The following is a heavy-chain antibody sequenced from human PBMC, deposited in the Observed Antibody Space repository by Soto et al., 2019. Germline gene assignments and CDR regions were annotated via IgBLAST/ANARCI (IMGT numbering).Heavy chain of an antibody. D-gene: IGHD2-21*02. CDR2: TRNKANGYTT. CDR3: ASGRYCGGDCYSGGMDV. V-gene: IGHV3-72*01. Sequence: GGSLRLSCAASGFTFSDHYMDWVRQAPGKWLEWVGRTRNKANGYTTEYAASVKGRFTISRDDSKNSLYLQMNSLKTEDTAVYYCASGRYCGGDCYSGGMDVWGQGXTVTVYS. CDR1: GFTFSDHY. J-gene: IGHJ6*02.